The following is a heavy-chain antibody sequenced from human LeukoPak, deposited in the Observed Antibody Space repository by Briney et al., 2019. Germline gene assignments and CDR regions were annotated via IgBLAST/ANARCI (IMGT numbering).Heavy chain of an antibody. Sequence: GGSLRLSCAASGFTFSSYGMHWVRQAPGKGLEWVAVISYDGSNKYYADSVKGRFTISRDNSKNTLCLQMNSLRAEDTAVYYCAKDWNRYCSSTSCYGYFDYWGQGTLVTVSS. V-gene: IGHV3-30*18. CDR3: AKDWNRYCSSTSCYGYFDY. D-gene: IGHD2-2*01. CDR1: GFTFSSYG. J-gene: IGHJ4*02. CDR2: ISYDGSNK.